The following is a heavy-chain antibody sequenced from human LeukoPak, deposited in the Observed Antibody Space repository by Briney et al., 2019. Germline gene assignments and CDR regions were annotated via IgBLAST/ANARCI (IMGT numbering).Heavy chain of an antibody. V-gene: IGHV3-48*04. Sequence: GGSLRFSCAASGFTFSSYSMNWVRQAPGKGLEGVSYISSSSSTIYYADSVKGRFTISRDNAKNSLYLQMNSLRAEDTAVYYCARDNRPGAYRDYYYYMDVWGKGTTVTVSS. D-gene: IGHD1-14*01. CDR1: GFTFSSYS. J-gene: IGHJ6*03. CDR2: ISSSSSTI. CDR3: ARDNRPGAYRDYYYYMDV.